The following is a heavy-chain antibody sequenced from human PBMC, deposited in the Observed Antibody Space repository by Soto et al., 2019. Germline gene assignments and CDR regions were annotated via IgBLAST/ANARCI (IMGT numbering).Heavy chain of an antibody. CDR3: ARHGFYGDYSSNYFDP. V-gene: IGHV5-51*01. CDR1: GYSFTNYW. CDR2: IYPSDSDT. Sequence: PGESLKISCNGSGYSFTNYWIAWVRQMPGKGLEYMGIIYPSDSDTRYSPSFQGQVTISADKSISTAYLQWSSLKASDTAIYYCARHGFYGDYSSNYFDPWGQGTLVTV. D-gene: IGHD4-17*01. J-gene: IGHJ5*02.